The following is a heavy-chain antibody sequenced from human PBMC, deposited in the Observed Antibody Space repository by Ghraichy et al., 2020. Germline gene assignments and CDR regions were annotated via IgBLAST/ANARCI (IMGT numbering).Heavy chain of an antibody. CDR3: ARFRSLLAGYDAFDI. CDR1: GGSINTPNYH. V-gene: IGHV4-39*01. D-gene: IGHD6-19*01. CDR2: FDYSGST. Sequence: SETLSLTCSVSGGSINTPNYHWVWIRQPPGMGLKWIASFDYSGSTYYNPSLKSRVTIPVDTSMNQFSLRLSSVTAADTAVYYCARFRSLLAGYDAFDIWGQATMVTLSS. J-gene: IGHJ3*02.